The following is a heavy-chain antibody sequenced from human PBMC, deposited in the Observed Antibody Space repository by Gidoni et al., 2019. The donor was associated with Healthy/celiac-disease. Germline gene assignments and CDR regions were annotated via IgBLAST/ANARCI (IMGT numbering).Heavy chain of an antibody. Sequence: QVQLVESGGGVVQSGRSLSLSCAASGFTFSRYGMHWVRQAPGKGLEWVAVISYDGSNKYYADSVKGRFTISRDNSKNTLYLQMNSLRAEDTAVYYCAKERENGYGDYASDYWGQGTLVTVSS. V-gene: IGHV3-30*18. CDR1: GFTFSRYG. D-gene: IGHD4-17*01. CDR2: ISYDGSNK. J-gene: IGHJ4*02. CDR3: AKERENGYGDYASDY.